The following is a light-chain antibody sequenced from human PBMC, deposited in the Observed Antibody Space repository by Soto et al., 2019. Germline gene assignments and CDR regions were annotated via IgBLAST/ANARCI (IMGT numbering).Light chain of an antibody. CDR3: QQYVSSPYS. V-gene: IGKV3-20*01. Sequence: ENILTQSPGTLSLSPGERATLSCRASQSVGSTYLGWYQQKPGQAPRLLIYDASSRATGIPDRFSGSVSGTDFTLTISRLEPEDFAVSYCQQYVSSPYSFGQGTKLEI. CDR2: DAS. J-gene: IGKJ2*01. CDR1: QSVGSTY.